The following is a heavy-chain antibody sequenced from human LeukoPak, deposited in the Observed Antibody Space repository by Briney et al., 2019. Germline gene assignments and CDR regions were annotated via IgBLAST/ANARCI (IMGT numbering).Heavy chain of an antibody. V-gene: IGHV4-4*02. J-gene: IGHJ3*02. D-gene: IGHD3-10*01. CDR3: AKSNGYGLVDI. CDR1: GFAFSSYW. Sequence: PGGSLRLSCAASGFAFSSYWMSWVRQAPGKGLEWIGNIFYSGSTYYSPSLKSRVTISLDTSRNQFSLKLTSVTAADTAVYYCAKSNGYGLVDIWGQGTMVTVSS. CDR2: IFYSGST.